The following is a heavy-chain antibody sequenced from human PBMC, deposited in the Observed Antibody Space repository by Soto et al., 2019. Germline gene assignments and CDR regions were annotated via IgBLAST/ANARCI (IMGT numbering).Heavy chain of an antibody. CDR3: TKDRQSIIIPSASGYCDF. Sequence: QVQLVESGGGVVQPGRSLRLSCAASGFTFSAYAMHWVRQAPGKGLEWVAVISYDGSNKYYAVSVKDRFSISRDKDTLFLQMNSLRPEDTAVYFCTKDRQSIIIPSASGYCDFWGQGSLVTVSS. CDR1: GFTFSAYA. V-gene: IGHV3-30*18. J-gene: IGHJ4*02. CDR2: ISYDGSNK. D-gene: IGHD1-20*01.